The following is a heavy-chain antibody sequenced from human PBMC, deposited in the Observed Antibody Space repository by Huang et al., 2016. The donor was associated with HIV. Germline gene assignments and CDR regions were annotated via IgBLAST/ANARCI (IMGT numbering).Heavy chain of an antibody. CDR2: IKSDVSST. D-gene: IGHD3-10*01. J-gene: IGHJ4*02. Sequence: EVQLVESGGGSVQPGGSLRLSCAASGFTFSSYWLHWVRQVPGKGLGWVSHIKSDVSSTSYADSGKGRFTISRDNAKNTLYLQMNRLRAEDTAVYYCARGSRQGTYYYGSGTAYWGQGTLVTVSS. CDR1: GFTFSSYW. CDR3: ARGSRQGTYYYGSGTAY. V-gene: IGHV3-74*01.